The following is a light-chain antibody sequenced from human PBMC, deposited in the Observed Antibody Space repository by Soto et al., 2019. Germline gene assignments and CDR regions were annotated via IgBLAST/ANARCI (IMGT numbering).Light chain of an antibody. J-gene: IGKJ5*01. V-gene: IGKV3-15*01. Sequence: EIVMTQSPGTLSGSPGDRATLAWRASQSVSSRLAWYQQKPGQAPRLLILGASTSATGIPARFCGGGSGREFALSISSLQSEDSAAYYCKQYKEWPPFTFGQGTRLEIK. CDR3: KQYKEWPPFT. CDR1: QSVSSR. CDR2: GAS.